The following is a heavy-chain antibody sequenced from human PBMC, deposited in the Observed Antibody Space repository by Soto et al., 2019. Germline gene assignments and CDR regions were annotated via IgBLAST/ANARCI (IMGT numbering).Heavy chain of an antibody. D-gene: IGHD2-21*02. V-gene: IGHV1-2*04. CDR2: INPNSGGT. CDR3: ARDRKDCGGDCYSSGDYYYYGMDV. Sequence: ASVKVSCKASGYTFTGYYMHWVRQAPGQGLEWMGWINPNSGGTNYAQKFQGWVTMTRDTSISTAYMELSRLRSDDTAVYYCARDRKDCGGDCYSSGDYYYYGMDVWGQGTTVTVSS. J-gene: IGHJ6*02. CDR1: GYTFTGYY.